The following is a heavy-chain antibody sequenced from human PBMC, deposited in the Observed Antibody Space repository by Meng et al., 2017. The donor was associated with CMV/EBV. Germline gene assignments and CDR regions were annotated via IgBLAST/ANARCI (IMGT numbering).Heavy chain of an antibody. V-gene: IGHV3-21*01. CDR3: ARVNGTYYDFWSGYLDY. J-gene: IGHJ4*02. CDR1: GFTFSSYS. Sequence: LSLTCAASGFTFSSYSMNWVRQAPGKGLEWVSSISSSSSYIYYADSVKGRFTISRDNAKNSLYLQMNSLRAEDTAVYYCARVNGTYYDFWSGYLDYWGQGTLVTVSS. CDR2: ISSSSSYI. D-gene: IGHD3-3*01.